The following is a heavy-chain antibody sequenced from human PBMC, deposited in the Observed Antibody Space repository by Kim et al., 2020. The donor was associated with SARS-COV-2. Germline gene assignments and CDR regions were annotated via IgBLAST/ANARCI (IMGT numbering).Heavy chain of an antibody. D-gene: IGHD3-22*01. CDR3: VSKRAGSSGFIDP. CDR2: IHHTGTT. J-gene: IGHJ5*02. CDR1: SASFSENY. V-gene: IGHV4-59*03. Sequence: SETLSLTCSVASASFSENYWSWIRQPPGRGLEWIGSIHHTGTTNYNPSLKSRVAISVDSSKNQFSLNLNSMTTADAAVYYCVSKRAGSSGFIDPWGQGTLVTVSS.